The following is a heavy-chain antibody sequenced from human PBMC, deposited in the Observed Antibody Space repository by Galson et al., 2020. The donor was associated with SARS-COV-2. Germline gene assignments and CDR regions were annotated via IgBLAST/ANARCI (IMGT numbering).Heavy chain of an antibody. CDR3: ARRGDSSGWSYY. CDR2: INYSGST. Sequence: ETSETLSLTCTVSGDSMSSGGRYWGWIRQPPGKGLEWIGDINYSGSTFYNSSLKSRVTISLDTSKNHVSLKLSSVTATDTAVYYCARRGDSSGWSYYWGQGTLVTVSS. CDR1: GDSMSSGGRY. D-gene: IGHD6-19*01. J-gene: IGHJ4*02. V-gene: IGHV4-39*02.